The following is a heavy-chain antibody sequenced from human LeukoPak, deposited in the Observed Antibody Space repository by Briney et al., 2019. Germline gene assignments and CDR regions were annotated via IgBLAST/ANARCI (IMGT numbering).Heavy chain of an antibody. CDR3: ARESFTTVTSATDAFDI. J-gene: IGHJ3*02. CDR2: INPNSGGT. CDR1: GYY. V-gene: IGHV1-2*02. D-gene: IGHD4-17*01. Sequence: ASVKVSCKASGYYIHWVRQAPGQGLEWMGWINPNSGGTNSAQKFQGRVTMTRDTSISTAYMELSRLRSDDTAVYYCARESFTTVTSATDAFDIWGQGTMVTVSS.